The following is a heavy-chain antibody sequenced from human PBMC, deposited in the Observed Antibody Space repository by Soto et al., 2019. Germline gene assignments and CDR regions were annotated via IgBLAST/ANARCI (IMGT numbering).Heavy chain of an antibody. J-gene: IGHJ4*02. D-gene: IGHD3-3*01. CDR1: GYTFTSYG. Sequence: QVQLVQSGAEVKKPGASVKVSCKASGYTFTSYGISWVRQAPGQGLEWMGWISAFNGYTNYAQNHQGRAARTACTATSSANMERGSLRCDDTSIYYCARENYHTVHQFKDYWGQGALVTGSS. CDR2: ISAFNGYT. CDR3: ARENYHTVHQFKDY. V-gene: IGHV1-18*01.